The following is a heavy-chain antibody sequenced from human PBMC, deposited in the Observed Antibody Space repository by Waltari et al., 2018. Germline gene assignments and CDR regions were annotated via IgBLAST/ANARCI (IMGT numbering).Heavy chain of an antibody. CDR1: DDSINSAVNRGSYY. Sequence: QVQLQESGPGLVKPSQTLSLTCTVPDDSINSAVNRGSYYWSWIRQSAGQGLQWIGHIYTSGSTSYNPSLKDRVTILVDKSKNQFSLSLTSVTAADTAIYYCARHLRRGAPFDSWGQGTLVTVSS. D-gene: IGHD3-10*01. CDR3: ARHLRRGAPFDS. V-gene: IGHV4-61*09. J-gene: IGHJ4*02. CDR2: IYTSGST.